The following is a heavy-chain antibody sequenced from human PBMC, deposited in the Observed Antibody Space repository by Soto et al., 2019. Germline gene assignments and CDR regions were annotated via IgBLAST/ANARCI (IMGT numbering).Heavy chain of an antibody. CDR3: ARNPLITMVRGVIFWFDP. J-gene: IGHJ5*02. D-gene: IGHD3-10*01. V-gene: IGHV1-18*01. CDR2: IRGYNGNT. Sequence: QVQLVQSGAEVKKPGTSVKVSCKASGYTFTSYGISWVRQAPGQGVEWMGWIRGYNGNTDYAQKFQGRVTMTTDTSTSTAYMELRSLRSADTAVYYCARNPLITMVRGVIFWFDPWGQGTLVTVSS. CDR1: GYTFTSYG.